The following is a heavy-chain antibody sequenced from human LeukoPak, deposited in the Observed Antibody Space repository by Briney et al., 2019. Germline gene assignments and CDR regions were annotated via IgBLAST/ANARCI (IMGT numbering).Heavy chain of an antibody. D-gene: IGHD4-11*01. V-gene: IGHV4-34*01. CDR2: INHSGST. CDR1: GGSFSGYY. J-gene: IGHJ5*02. Sequence: PSETLSLTCAVYGGSFSGYYWSWIRQPPGKGLEWIGEINHSGSTNYNPSLKSRVTISVDTSKNQFSLKLSSVTAADTAVYYCARRTVTNWFDPWGQGTLVTASS. CDR3: ARRTVTNWFDP.